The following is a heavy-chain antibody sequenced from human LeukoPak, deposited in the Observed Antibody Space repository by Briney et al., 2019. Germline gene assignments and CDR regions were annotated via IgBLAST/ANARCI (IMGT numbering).Heavy chain of an antibody. CDR2: ISSSSSTI. Sequence: GGSLRLSCAASRFTFSSYSMNWVRQAPGKGLEWVSYISSSSSTIYYADSVKGRFTISRDNAKNSLYLQMNSLRDEDTAVYYCARGIGDWYYDILTGAYYFDYWGQGLLVTVSP. CDR1: RFTFSSYS. CDR3: ARGIGDWYYDILTGAYYFDY. V-gene: IGHV3-48*02. J-gene: IGHJ4*02. D-gene: IGHD3-9*01.